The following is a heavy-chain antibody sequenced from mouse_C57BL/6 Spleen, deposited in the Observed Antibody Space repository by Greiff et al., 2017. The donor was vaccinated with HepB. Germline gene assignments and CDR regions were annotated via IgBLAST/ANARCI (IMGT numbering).Heavy chain of an antibody. V-gene: IGHV5-4*01. Sequence: EVQLVESGGGLVKPGGSLKLSCAASGFTFSSYAMSWVRQTPEKRLEWVATISDGGSYTYYPDNVKGRFTIASDNAKNNLYLQMSHLKSEDTAMYYCAEVGSYYYAMDYWGQGTSVTVSS. CDR2: ISDGGSYT. CDR3: AEVGSYYYAMDY. J-gene: IGHJ4*01. CDR1: GFTFSSYA. D-gene: IGHD1-3*01.